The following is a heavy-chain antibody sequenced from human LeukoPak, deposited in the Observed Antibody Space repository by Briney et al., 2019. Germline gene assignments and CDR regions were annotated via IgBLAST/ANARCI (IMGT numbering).Heavy chain of an antibody. V-gene: IGHV3-20*04. CDR3: ARDVGASAPDAFDI. J-gene: IGHJ3*02. CDR1: GFTFDDYG. CDR2: INWNGGST. D-gene: IGHD1-26*01. Sequence: SGGSLRLSCAASGFTFDDYGMSWVRQAPGKGLEWVSGINWNGGSTGYADSVKGRVTISRDNAKNSLYLQMNSLRAEDTDVYYCARDVGASAPDAFDIWGQGTMVTVSS.